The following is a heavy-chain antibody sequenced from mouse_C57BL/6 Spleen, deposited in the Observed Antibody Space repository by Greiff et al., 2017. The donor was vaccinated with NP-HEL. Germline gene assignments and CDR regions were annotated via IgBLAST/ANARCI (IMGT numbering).Heavy chain of an antibody. J-gene: IGHJ1*03. D-gene: IGHD1-1*01. CDR1: GYAFSSSW. Sequence: QVHVKQSGPELVKPGASVKISCKASGYAFSSSWMNWVKQRPGKGLEWIGRIYPGDGDTNYNGKFKGKATLTADKSSSTAYMQLSSLTSEDSAVYFCARGTTTVVEYFDVWGTGTTVTVSS. V-gene: IGHV1-82*01. CDR3: ARGTTTVVEYFDV. CDR2: IYPGDGDT.